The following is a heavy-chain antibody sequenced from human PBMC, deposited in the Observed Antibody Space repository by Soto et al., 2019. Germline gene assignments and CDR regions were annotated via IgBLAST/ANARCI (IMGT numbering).Heavy chain of an antibody. CDR2: ISGSGGST. D-gene: IGHD6-19*01. CDR1: GFTFSSYA. V-gene: IGHV3-23*01. J-gene: IGHJ1*01. Sequence: HPGGSLRLSCAASGFTFSSYAMSWVRQAPGKGLEWVSAISGSGGSTYYADSVKGRFTISRDNSKNTLYLQMNSLRAEDTAVYYCAKDPTDSRAVAGTSEYFQHWGQGTLVTVSS. CDR3: AKDPTDSRAVAGTSEYFQH.